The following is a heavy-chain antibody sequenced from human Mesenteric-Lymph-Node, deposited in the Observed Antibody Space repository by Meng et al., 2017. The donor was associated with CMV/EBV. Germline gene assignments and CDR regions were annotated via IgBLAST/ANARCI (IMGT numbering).Heavy chain of an antibody. D-gene: IGHD1-26*01. CDR2: IYYNDNT. Sequence: SETLSLTCSVSGGSISRDYWNWFRQPPGKGLEWIGYIYYNDNTNYNPSLKNRVTISVDTSKNQVSLKLSSVTAADTAVYYCAREELDRYNWFDPWGQGTLVTVSS. V-gene: IGHV4-59*12. J-gene: IGHJ5*02. CDR1: GGSISRDY. CDR3: AREELDRYNWFDP.